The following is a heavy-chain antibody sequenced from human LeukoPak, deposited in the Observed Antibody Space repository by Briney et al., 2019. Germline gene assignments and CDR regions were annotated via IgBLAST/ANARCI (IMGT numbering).Heavy chain of an antibody. Sequence: GGSLRLSCAASGFTFSTYWMSWVRQAPGKGLEWVANIKHDGSEKYFVDSVKGRFTISIDNAKNSLYLQMNSLRVEDTALYYCARGGGFGYDFWSGQGSYYFDYWGQGTLVTVSS. CDR2: IKHDGSEK. V-gene: IGHV3-7*04. CDR1: GFTFSTYW. D-gene: IGHD3-3*01. J-gene: IGHJ4*02. CDR3: ARGGGFGYDFWSGQGSYYFDY.